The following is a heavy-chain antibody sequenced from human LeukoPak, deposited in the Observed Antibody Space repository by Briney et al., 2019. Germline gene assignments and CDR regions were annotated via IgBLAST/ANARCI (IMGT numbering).Heavy chain of an antibody. V-gene: IGHV1-2*06. CDR1: GYTFTGDY. D-gene: IGHD4-17*01. J-gene: IGHJ3*01. CDR2: INPDSGGA. Sequence: GAAVTLSCTASGYTFTGDYIHWVRQAPGQGMEWMGRINPDSGGANYAQKFQGRVTMTRDTSTSTAFIDLSRLRSDATAVSYFSRDHGWDAFDVWGQGTMVTISS. CDR3: SRDHGWDAFDV.